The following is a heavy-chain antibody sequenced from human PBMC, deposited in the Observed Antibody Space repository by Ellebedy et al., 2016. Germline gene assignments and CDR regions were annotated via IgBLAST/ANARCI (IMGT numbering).Heavy chain of an antibody. CDR3: ARGVDSSGYYYDDAFDI. J-gene: IGHJ3*02. D-gene: IGHD3-22*01. Sequence: ASVKVSCKASGYTFTSYAMHWVRQAPGQGLEWMGRIIPILGIANYAQKFQGRVTITADKSTSTAYMELSSLRSEDTAVYYCARGVDSSGYYYDDAFDIWGQGTMVTVSS. CDR2: IIPILGIA. V-gene: IGHV1-69*04. CDR1: GYTFTSYA.